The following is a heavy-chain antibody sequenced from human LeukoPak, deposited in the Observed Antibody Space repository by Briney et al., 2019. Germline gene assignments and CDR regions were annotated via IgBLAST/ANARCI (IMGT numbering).Heavy chain of an antibody. CDR2: IKQDGSEK. J-gene: IGHJ4*02. D-gene: IGHD5-18*01. V-gene: IGHV3-7*01. CDR3: VREGYSYWYRRNRATHFDY. Sequence: PGGSLRLSCAASGFTFSSYWMSWVRQAPGKGLEWVANIKQDGSEKYYVDSVKGRFTISRDNAKNSLYLQMNSLRAEDTAVYYCVREGYSYWYRRNRATHFDYWGQGTLVTVSS. CDR1: GFTFSSYW.